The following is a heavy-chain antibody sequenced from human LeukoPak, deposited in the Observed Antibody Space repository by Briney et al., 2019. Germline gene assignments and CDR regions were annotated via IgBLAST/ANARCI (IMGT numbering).Heavy chain of an antibody. J-gene: IGHJ4*02. D-gene: IGHD5-12*01. Sequence: GASVKVSCKASGYTFISHYMHWVRQAPGQGLEWMGIINPSGGSTSYAQKFQGRVTMTRDTSTSTIYMELSSLRSEDTAVYLCAREGTPYGGYIAGSDYWGQGTLVTVSS. CDR1: GYTFISHY. CDR3: AREGTPYGGYIAGSDY. CDR2: INPSGGST. V-gene: IGHV1-46*01.